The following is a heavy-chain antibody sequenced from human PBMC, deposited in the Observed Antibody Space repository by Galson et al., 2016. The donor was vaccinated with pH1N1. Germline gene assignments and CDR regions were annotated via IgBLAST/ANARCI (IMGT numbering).Heavy chain of an antibody. V-gene: IGHV3-9*01. CDR3: VTDSGDGDRNLVPHDAFDV. CDR2: INWNSKTR. Sequence: SLRLSCAAAGLTFGHYGMHWVRQVPGKGLEWVSGINWNSKTRAYGDPVRGRFTISRDNAKNSLYLQMNSLRPEDTALYYCVTDSGDGDRNLVPHDAFDVWGQGTMVTVSS. J-gene: IGHJ3*01. D-gene: IGHD4-17*01. CDR1: GLTFGHYG.